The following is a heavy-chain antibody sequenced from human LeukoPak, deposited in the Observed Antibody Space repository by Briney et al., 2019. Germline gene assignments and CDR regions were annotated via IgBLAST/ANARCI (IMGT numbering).Heavy chain of an antibody. CDR3: ARSHGLY. CDR1: ADSFSGYL. J-gene: IGHJ4*02. V-gene: IGHV4-59*01. CDR2: VSDSGGT. Sequence: SETLSLTCTVSADSFSGYLWAWIRQPPGKGLEWIGYVSDSGGTNYNPSLNSRPSISLDTAKNQFSLKLRSVTAADTAVYYCARSHGLYWGQGTLVTVSS.